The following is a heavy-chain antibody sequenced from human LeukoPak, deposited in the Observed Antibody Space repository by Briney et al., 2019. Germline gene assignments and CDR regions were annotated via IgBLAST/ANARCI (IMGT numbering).Heavy chain of an antibody. J-gene: IGHJ4*02. D-gene: IGHD3-10*01. CDR2: INHSGST. CDR1: GGSFSGYY. V-gene: IGHV4-34*01. Sequence: SETLSLTCAVYGGSFSGYYWSWIRQPPGKGLEWIGEINHSGSTNYNPSLKSRVTISVDTSKNQFSLKLSSVTAADTAVYYCARPLWPAASGSGSYYNGWPFDYWGQGTLVTVSS. CDR3: ARPLWPAASGSGSYYNGWPFDY.